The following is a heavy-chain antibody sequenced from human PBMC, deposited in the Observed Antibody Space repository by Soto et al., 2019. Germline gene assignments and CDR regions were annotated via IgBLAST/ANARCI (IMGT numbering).Heavy chain of an antibody. J-gene: IGHJ5*02. D-gene: IGHD5-12*01. CDR3: ARGLRGVIVATVHNWFDP. CDR2: INHSGGT. Sequence: SETLSLTCAVYGGSFSGYYWSWIRQPPGKGLEWIGEINHSGGTNYNPSLKSRVTISVDTSKNQFSLKLSSVTVADTAVYYCARGLRGVIVATVHNWFDPWGQGTLVTVSS. V-gene: IGHV4-34*01. CDR1: GGSFSGYY.